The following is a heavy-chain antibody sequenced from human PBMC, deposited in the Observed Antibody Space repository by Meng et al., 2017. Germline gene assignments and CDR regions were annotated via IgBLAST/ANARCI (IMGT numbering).Heavy chain of an antibody. CDR2: IIPIFGTA. Sequence: VELVQVGAGVKKPRASVKVSCKASGGTFSSYAISWVRQAPGQGLEWMGGIIPIFGTANYAQKFQGRVTITADESTSTAYMELSSLRSEDTAVYYCARRHDRIRYGMDVWGQGTTVTVSS. CDR3: ARRHDRIRYGMDV. J-gene: IGHJ6*02. CDR1: GGTFSSYA. D-gene: IGHD3-22*01. V-gene: IGHV1-69*01.